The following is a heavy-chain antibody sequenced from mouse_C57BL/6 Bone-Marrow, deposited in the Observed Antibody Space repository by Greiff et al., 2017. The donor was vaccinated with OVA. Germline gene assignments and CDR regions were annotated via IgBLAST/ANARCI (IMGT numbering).Heavy chain of an antibody. CDR3: ASPAVDGYWYFDV. CDR1: GFSLTSYG. D-gene: IGHD1-1*01. V-gene: IGHV2-2*01. Sequence: QVQLKQSGPGLVQPSQSLSITCTVSGFSLTSYGVHWVRQSPGKGLEWLGVIWSGGSTDYNAAFISRLSISKDNSKSQVFFKMNSLQADDTAIYYCASPAVDGYWYFDVWGTGTTVTVSS. J-gene: IGHJ1*03. CDR2: IWSGGST.